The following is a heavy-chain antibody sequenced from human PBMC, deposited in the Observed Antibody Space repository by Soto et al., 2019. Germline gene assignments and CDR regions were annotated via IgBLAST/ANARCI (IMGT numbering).Heavy chain of an antibody. CDR3: AKGSEFSNSYTLDFDF. CDR2: ISGNGGST. Sequence: GGSLRLSCAASGFTFSSYAMIWVRQAPGRGLEWVSIISGNGGSTYYAASVKGRFTISRDNTKNTLYLQMDSLTAEDTAVYYCAKGSEFSNSYTLDFDFWGQGALVTVSS. D-gene: IGHD6-6*01. V-gene: IGHV3-23*01. CDR1: GFTFSSYA. J-gene: IGHJ4*02.